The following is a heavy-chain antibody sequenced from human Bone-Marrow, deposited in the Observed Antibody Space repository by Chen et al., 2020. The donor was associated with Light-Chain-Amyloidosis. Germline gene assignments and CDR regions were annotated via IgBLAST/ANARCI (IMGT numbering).Heavy chain of an antibody. Sequence: PNYWIGWVRQMPGKGLEWMGVIYPDDSDARYSPSFEGQVTISADKXXXXXXXXXXXXXXXXXXXXXCAXRRDGYNFDYWGQGTLVTVSS. J-gene: IGHJ4*02. V-gene: IGHV5-51*01. CDR1: PNYW. CDR3: AXRRDGYNFDY. CDR2: IYPDDSDA. D-gene: IGHD5-12*01.